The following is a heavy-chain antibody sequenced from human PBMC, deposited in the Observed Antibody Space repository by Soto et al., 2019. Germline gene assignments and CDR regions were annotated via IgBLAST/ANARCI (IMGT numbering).Heavy chain of an antibody. Sequence: EVQLVESGGGLVQPGRSLRLSCTASGFTFGDYTVSWFRQAPGKGLEWIGFIRSEDYGEATLYAASVKGRLTISRDDSKSIASLQMNSLKTEDTAVYYCTRDNPYYYDSSGYAPQDYWGQGTLVTVSS. CDR3: TRDNPYYYDSSGYAPQDY. D-gene: IGHD3-22*01. CDR1: GFTFGDYT. CDR2: IRSEDYGEAT. J-gene: IGHJ4*02. V-gene: IGHV3-49*03.